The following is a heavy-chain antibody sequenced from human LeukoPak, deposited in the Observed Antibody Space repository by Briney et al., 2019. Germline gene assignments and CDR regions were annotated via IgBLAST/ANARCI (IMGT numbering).Heavy chain of an antibody. V-gene: IGHV3-48*02. CDR1: GFTFSSYG. CDR2: ISSSSSTI. CDR3: ARAVPSGYSYGTAFDY. Sequence: GGSLRLSCVASGFTFSSYGMNWVRQAPGKGLEWVSYISSSSSTIYYADSVKGRFTISRDNAKNSLYLQMNSLRDEDTAVYYCARAVPSGYSYGTAFDYWGQGTLVTVSS. J-gene: IGHJ4*02. D-gene: IGHD5-18*01.